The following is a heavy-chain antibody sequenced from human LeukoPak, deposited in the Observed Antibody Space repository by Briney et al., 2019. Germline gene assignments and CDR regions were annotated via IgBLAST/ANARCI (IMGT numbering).Heavy chain of an antibody. CDR3: AAYGQDAFDI. J-gene: IGHJ3*02. D-gene: IGHD4-17*01. V-gene: IGHV3-53*01. CDR1: GFTVGSIY. Sequence: GGSLRLSCAASGFTVGSIYMNWVRRAPGKGLEWVSVIYSGGNTYYADSVKGRFTISRDNSKNTVYLQMNSLRAEDTAVYYCAAYGQDAFDIWGQGTMVTVSS. CDR2: IYSGGNT.